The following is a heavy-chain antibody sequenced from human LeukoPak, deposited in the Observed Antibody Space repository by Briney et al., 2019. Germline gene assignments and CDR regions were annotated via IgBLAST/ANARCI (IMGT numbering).Heavy chain of an antibody. D-gene: IGHD3-10*01. J-gene: IGHJ4*02. CDR2: INPNSGGT. CDR1: GYTFTGCY. CDR3: AGDRITMVRGVTGYDY. Sequence: ASVKVSCKASGYTFTGCYMHWVRQAPGQGLEWMGWINPNSGGTNYAQKFQGRVTMTRDTSISTAYMELSRLRSDDTAVYYCAGDRITMVRGVTGYDYWGQGTLVTVSS. V-gene: IGHV1-2*02.